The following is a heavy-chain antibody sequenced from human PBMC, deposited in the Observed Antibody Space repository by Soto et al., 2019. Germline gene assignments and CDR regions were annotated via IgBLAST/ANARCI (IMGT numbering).Heavy chain of an antibody. J-gene: IGHJ5*02. CDR1: GVTLSGYW. Sequence: EVQLVESGGDLVQPGGSLRLSCSASGVTLSGYWMHWVRQVPGKGLVWVSRINSDGSRTNYADSVKGRFTISRDNARNTLHLQMNSLRVEDTGVYYCARACCYEENLFDPWGQGTLVTVSS. CDR3: ARACCYEENLFDP. V-gene: IGHV3-74*01. CDR2: INSDGSRT. D-gene: IGHD2-2*01.